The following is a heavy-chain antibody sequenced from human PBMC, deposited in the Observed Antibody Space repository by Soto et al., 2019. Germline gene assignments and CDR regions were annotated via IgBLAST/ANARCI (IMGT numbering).Heavy chain of an antibody. Sequence: QVQLVQSGAEGKKPGASVKVSCTASGYTFITYALYWVRQAPGQGLEWMGIISPRDGSTTYAHNFQGRLTMTRDTYTRTLYMELSSLRSEDTAVYYCARGGGTLDYWGQGTLVTVSS. V-gene: IGHV1-46*01. J-gene: IGHJ4*02. CDR2: ISPRDGST. CDR3: ARGGGTLDY. CDR1: GYTFITYA.